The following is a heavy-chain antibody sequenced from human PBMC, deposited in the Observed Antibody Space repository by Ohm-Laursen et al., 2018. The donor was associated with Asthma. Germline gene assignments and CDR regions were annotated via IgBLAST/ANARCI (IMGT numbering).Heavy chain of an antibody. CDR3: ASSRYSYSLA. Sequence: SLRLSRTASGFTFSGNYRTWIRQAPGKGLVWGSRIKSDGSSISYADSVKGRFTISRDNAKSTLYLQMNSLRPEDTAVYFCASSRYSYSLAWGQGTLVTVSS. CDR1: GFTFSGNY. CDR2: IKSDGSSI. D-gene: IGHD3-16*02. V-gene: IGHV3-74*01. J-gene: IGHJ5*02.